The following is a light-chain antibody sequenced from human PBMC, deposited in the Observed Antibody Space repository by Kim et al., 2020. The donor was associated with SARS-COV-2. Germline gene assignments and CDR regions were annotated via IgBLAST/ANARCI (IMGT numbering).Light chain of an antibody. CDR1: STNIGAGYD. CDR2: GNS. V-gene: IGLV1-40*01. J-gene: IGLJ3*02. CDR3: QSYDSSGV. Sequence: QSVLTQPPSVSGAPGQRVTISCTGSSTNIGAGYDVYWYQQLPGTAPKLLIYGNSNRPSGVPDRFSGSKSGTSASLAITGLQAEDEADYYCQSYDSSGVFGGGTKLTVL.